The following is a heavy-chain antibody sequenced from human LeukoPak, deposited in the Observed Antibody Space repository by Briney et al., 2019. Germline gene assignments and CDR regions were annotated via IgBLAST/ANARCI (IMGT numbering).Heavy chain of an antibody. D-gene: IGHD3-22*01. CDR3: ARGVYDSSGYYYVAY. Sequence: ASVKVSCKASGYTFTSYYMHWVRQAPGQGLEWMGIINPSGGSTGYAQKFQGRVTMTSDTSTSTVYMEVSSLRSEDTAVYYCARGVYDSSGYYYVAYWGQGTLVTVSS. J-gene: IGHJ4*02. CDR2: INPSGGST. V-gene: IGHV1-46*01. CDR1: GYTFTSYY.